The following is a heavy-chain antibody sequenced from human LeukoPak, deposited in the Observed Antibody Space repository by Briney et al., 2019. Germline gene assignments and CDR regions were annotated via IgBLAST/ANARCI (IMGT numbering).Heavy chain of an antibody. CDR3: ARGAWFGEFPPGGQLDY. D-gene: IGHD3-10*01. CDR2: ISYDGSNK. Sequence: GGSLRLSCAAPGFTFSNYALHWVRQAPGKGLEWVAVISYDGSNKYYADSVKGRFTISRDNSKNTLYLQMNSLRAEDTAVYYCARGAWFGEFPPGGQLDYWGQGTLVTVSS. CDR1: GFTFSNYA. V-gene: IGHV3-30-3*01. J-gene: IGHJ4*02.